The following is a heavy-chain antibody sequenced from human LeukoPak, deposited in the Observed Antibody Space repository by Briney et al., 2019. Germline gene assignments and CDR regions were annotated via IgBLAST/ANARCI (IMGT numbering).Heavy chain of an antibody. CDR1: GGTFSSYA. Sequence: ASVKVSCKASGGTFSSYAISWVRQAPGQGLEWMGRIIHILGIANYAQKFQGRVTITADKSTSTAYMELSSLRSEDTAVYYCAREGWLQHYFDYWGQGTLVTVSS. CDR2: IIHILGIA. CDR3: AREGWLQHYFDY. D-gene: IGHD5-24*01. J-gene: IGHJ4*02. V-gene: IGHV1-69*04.